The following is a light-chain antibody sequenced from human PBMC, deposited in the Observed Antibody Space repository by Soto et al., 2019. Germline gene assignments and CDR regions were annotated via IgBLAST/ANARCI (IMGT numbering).Light chain of an antibody. Sequence: EIALTQSPGTLSLSPVERATLSCGASQSISSSYLAWYQQKPGQAPRLLLYGASNRATGIPDRFSGSGSGTDFTLTISRLEPEDFAVYYCQHYGSSPTFGQGTKVDIK. CDR1: QSISSSY. CDR3: QHYGSSPT. CDR2: GAS. J-gene: IGKJ1*01. V-gene: IGKV3-20*01.